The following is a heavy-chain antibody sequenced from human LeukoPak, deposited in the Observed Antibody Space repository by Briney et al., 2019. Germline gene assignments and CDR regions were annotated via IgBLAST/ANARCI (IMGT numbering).Heavy chain of an antibody. J-gene: IGHJ4*02. D-gene: IGHD1-1*01. CDR2: IYSGGST. V-gene: IGHV3-66*01. Sequence: PGGSLRVSCAASGFSVSRNYMTWVRQAPGEGLEWVSLIYSGGSTSYADSVKGRFTISRDNSKNTLYLQMNSLRAEDTAVYYCARKTDHQTGGDYWGQGTLVTVSS. CDR1: GFSVSRNY. CDR3: ARKTDHQTGGDY.